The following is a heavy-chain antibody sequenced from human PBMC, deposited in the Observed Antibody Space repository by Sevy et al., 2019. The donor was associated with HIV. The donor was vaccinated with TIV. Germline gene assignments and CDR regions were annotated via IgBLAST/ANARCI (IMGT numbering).Heavy chain of an antibody. Sequence: GGSLRLSCAASGFIFNSYAMSWVRQAPGKGLEWVSTISDHGGSTYYADSVKGRFTISRDNSKNTLDLQMNSLRAEDTAVYYCAGGFWGGLDYWGQGSLVTVSS. CDR3: AGGFWGGLDY. D-gene: IGHD3-3*01. CDR2: ISDHGGST. V-gene: IGHV3-23*01. CDR1: GFIFNSYA. J-gene: IGHJ4*02.